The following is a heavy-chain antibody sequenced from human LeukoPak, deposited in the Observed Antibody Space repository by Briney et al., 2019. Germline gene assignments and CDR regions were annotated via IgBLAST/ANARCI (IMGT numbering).Heavy chain of an antibody. CDR1: GFTFSNHGM. V-gene: IGHV4-39*07. D-gene: IGHD3-3*01. CDR2: IYYSGST. J-gene: IGHJ4*02. Sequence: PGGTLRLSCAASGFTFSNHGMNWVRQAPGKGLEWIGSIYYSGSTYYNPSLKSRVTISVDTSKNQFSLKLSSVTAADTAVYYCARTSPDITIFGVVPLVWGQGTLVTVSS. CDR3: ARTSPDITIFGVVPLV.